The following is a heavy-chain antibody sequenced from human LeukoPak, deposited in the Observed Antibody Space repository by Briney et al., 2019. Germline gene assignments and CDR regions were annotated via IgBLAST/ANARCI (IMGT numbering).Heavy chain of an antibody. D-gene: IGHD6-19*01. CDR3: ARGKVVAGTPGQNSWDY. V-gene: IGHV4-4*07. CDR2: IHTSGST. CDR1: GGSISSYY. J-gene: IGHJ4*02. Sequence: SETLSLTCTVSGGSISSYYWNWIRQPAGKGLEWIGRIHTSGSTNYNPSLKSRVTMSVDTSKNQFSLKLSSVTAANTAVYYCARGKVVAGTPGQNSWDYWGQGTLVTVSS.